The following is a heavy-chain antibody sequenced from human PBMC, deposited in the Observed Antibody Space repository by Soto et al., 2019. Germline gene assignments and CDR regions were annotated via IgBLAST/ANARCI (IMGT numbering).Heavy chain of an antibody. J-gene: IGHJ4*02. CDR1: GGSISSGDYY. CDR3: ARVNTVTTLDY. V-gene: IGHV4-30-4*01. Sequence: SETLSLTSTVSGGSISSGDYYWSWIRQPPGKGLEWIGYIYYSGGTYYNPSLKSRVTISVDTSKNQFSLKLSSVTAADTAVYYCARVNTVTTLDYWGQGTLVTVSS. D-gene: IGHD4-17*01. CDR2: IYYSGGT.